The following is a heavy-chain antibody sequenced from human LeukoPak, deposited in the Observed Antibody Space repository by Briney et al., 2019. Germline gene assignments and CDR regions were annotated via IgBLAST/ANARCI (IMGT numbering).Heavy chain of an antibody. V-gene: IGHV4-30-2*01. D-gene: IGHD3-10*01. Sequence: SETLSLTCAVSGGSISSGGYSWSWIRQPPGKGLEWIGYIYHSGSTYYNPSLKSRVTISVDRSKNQFSLKLSSVTAADTAVYYCARYGSGSYYFTHNWFDPWGQGTLVTVSS. CDR2: IYHSGST. CDR1: GGSISSGGYS. CDR3: ARYGSGSYYFTHNWFDP. J-gene: IGHJ5*02.